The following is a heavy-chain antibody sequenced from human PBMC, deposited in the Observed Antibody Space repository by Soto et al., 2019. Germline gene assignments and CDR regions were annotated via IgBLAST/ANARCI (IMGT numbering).Heavy chain of an antibody. V-gene: IGHV4-4*02. J-gene: IGHJ4*02. CDR2: IYHSGST. Sequence: QVQLQESGPGLVRPSGTLSLTCAVSGGSITNNNWWHWVRQPPGKGLEWIGEIYHSGSTNYNPSLKSRVTILVDKSRNQFSLMLISVTAADTAVYFCVRGISADYGIESWGQGTLATVSS. CDR3: VRGISADYGIES. CDR1: GGSITNNNW. D-gene: IGHD4-17*01.